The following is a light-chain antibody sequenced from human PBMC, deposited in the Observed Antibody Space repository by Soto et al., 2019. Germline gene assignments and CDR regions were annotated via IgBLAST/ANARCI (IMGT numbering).Light chain of an antibody. CDR1: QGISSY. CDR3: QQLNSYPLT. J-gene: IGKJ4*01. V-gene: IGKV1-9*01. Sequence: IQLTQSPSSLSASVGDRVTITCRASQGISSYLAWYQQKPGKAPKLLIYAASTLQSGVPSRFSGSGSGTDFTLTISSLQPEDSATYYCQQLNSYPLTFGGGTKV. CDR2: AAS.